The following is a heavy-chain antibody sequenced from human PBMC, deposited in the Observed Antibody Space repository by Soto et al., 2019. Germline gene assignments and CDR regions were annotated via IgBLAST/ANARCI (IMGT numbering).Heavy chain of an antibody. Sequence: QVQLVQSGAEVKKPGASVKVSCKASGYTFTSYYMHWVRQAPGQGLEWMGIINPSGGSTSYAQKFQGRVTMTRDTATSTVYMELSSLRAEDTAVYYCAGGPPGDGPRGDWGQGTLVTVSS. CDR2: INPSGGST. D-gene: IGHD3-16*01. J-gene: IGHJ4*02. V-gene: IGHV1-46*01. CDR3: AGGPPGDGPRGD. CDR1: GYTFTSYY.